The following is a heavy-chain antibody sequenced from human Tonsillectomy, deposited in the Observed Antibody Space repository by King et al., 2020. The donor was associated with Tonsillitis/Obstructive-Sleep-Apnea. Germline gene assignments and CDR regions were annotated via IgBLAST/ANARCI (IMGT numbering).Heavy chain of an antibody. CDR1: GFTFSSYW. Sequence: VQLVESGGGLVQPGGSLRLSCAGSGFTFSSYWMSWVRQAPGKGLEWVANIKQDGSQKYYVDSVKGRFIISRDNAKNSLYLQMNSLRAEDTAVYYCARDRPLTTVTVYFDYWGQGTLVTASS. D-gene: IGHD4-17*01. J-gene: IGHJ4*02. CDR3: ARDRPLTTVTVYFDY. V-gene: IGHV3-7*01. CDR2: IKQDGSQK.